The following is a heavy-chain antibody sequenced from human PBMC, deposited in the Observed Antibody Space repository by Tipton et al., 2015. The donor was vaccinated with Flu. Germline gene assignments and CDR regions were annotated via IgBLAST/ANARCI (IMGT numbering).Heavy chain of an antibody. D-gene: IGHD2-2*01. CDR2: SYPGDSDT. Sequence: VQLVQSGAEVKKPGESLKISCKGSGYSFTSYWIGWVRQMPGKGLEWMGISYPGDSDTRYSPSFQGQVTISADKSISTAYLQWSSLKASDTAMYYCARYEGYCSSTSCYLPSHYWGQGTLVTVSS. J-gene: IGHJ4*02. V-gene: IGHV5-51*03. CDR3: ARYEGYCSSTSCYLPSHY. CDR1: GYSFTSYW.